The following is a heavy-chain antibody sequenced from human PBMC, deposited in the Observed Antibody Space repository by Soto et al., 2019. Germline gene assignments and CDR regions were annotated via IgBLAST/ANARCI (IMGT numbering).Heavy chain of an antibody. CDR1: GFTFSSYG. D-gene: IGHD3-10*01. Sequence: GGSLRLSCAASGFTFSSYGMHWVRQAPGKGLEWVAVIWYDGSNKYYADSVKGRFTISRDNSKNTLYLQMNSLRAEDTAVYYCARVGGMVRGVIGPHYYYYYMDVWGKGTTVTVSS. CDR3: ARVGGMVRGVIGPHYYYYYMDV. V-gene: IGHV3-33*01. J-gene: IGHJ6*03. CDR2: IWYDGSNK.